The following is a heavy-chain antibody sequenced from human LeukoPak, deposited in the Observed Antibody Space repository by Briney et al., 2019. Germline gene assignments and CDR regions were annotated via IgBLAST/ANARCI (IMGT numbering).Heavy chain of an antibody. CDR3: AGCGGDCYVDV. V-gene: IGHV4-38-2*02. CDR1: GYSISSGYY. CDR2: IYHSGST. D-gene: IGHD2-21*01. J-gene: IGHJ6*03. Sequence: SETLSLTCTVSGYSISSGYYWGWILQPPGKGLEWIGSIYHSGSTYYNPSLKSRVTISVDTSKNQFSLKLSSVTATDTAVYYCAGCGGDCYVDVWGKGTTVTVSS.